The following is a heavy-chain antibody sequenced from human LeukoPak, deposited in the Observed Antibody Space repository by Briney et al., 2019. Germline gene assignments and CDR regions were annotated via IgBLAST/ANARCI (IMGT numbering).Heavy chain of an antibody. Sequence: GASVKVSCKASRGTFSCYAISWVRQAPGQGLEWMGGIIPIFGTAHYAQKFQGRVTITTDESTSPAYMELSSLRSEDTAVYYCARVSIAAAALVALFFDYWGQGTLVTVSS. CDR1: RGTFSCYA. J-gene: IGHJ4*02. CDR2: IIPIFGTA. CDR3: ARVSIAAAALVALFFDY. V-gene: IGHV1-69*05. D-gene: IGHD6-13*01.